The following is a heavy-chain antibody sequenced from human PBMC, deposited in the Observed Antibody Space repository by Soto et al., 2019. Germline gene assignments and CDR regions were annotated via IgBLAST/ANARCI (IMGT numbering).Heavy chain of an antibody. J-gene: IGHJ6*02. CDR1: GGTFSSYA. V-gene: IGHV1-69*13. CDR3: AKKGDYYYYYGMDV. D-gene: IGHD2-21*02. Sequence: SVKVSCKASGGTFSSYAISWVRQAPGQGLEWMGGIIPIFGTANYAQKFQGRVTITADESTSTAYMELSSLRSEDTAVYYCAKKGDYYYYYGMDVWGQGTTVTVSS. CDR2: IIPIFGTA.